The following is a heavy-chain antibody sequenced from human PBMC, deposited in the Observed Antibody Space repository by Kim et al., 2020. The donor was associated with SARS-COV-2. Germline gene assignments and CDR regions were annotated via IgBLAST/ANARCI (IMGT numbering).Heavy chain of an antibody. CDR2: INSDGGDT. V-gene: IGHV3-74*01. CDR3: ARGTFQQGFDP. J-gene: IGHJ5*02. CDR1: GFTFSNYW. Sequence: GGSLRLSCEASGFTFSNYWMNWVRQGPGKGLVWVSRINSDGGDTHYADSVKGRFTISRDNAENTLHLQLNSLGVEDTAIYYCARGTFQQGFDPWGPGNPSHRLL.